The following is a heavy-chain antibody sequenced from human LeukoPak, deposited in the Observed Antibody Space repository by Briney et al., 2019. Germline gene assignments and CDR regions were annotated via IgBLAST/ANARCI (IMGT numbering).Heavy chain of an antibody. J-gene: IGHJ6*02. D-gene: IGHD3-3*01. CDR3: ARAQPQDLDCDFWTPREGRYYYYGMDV. CDR2: ISAYNGNT. Sequence: ASVKVSCTASGYTFTSYGISWVRQAPGQGLEWMGWISAYNGNTNYAQKLQGRVTMTTDTSTSTAYMELRSLRSEDTAVYYCARAQPQDLDCDFWTPREGRYYYYGMDVWGQGTTVTVPS. CDR1: GYTFTSYG. V-gene: IGHV1-18*01.